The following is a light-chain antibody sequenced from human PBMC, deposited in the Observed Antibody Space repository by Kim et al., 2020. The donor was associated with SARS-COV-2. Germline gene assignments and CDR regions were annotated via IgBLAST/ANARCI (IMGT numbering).Light chain of an antibody. CDR2: LGS. Sequence: PASISCRSSQSLLHSNGYNYLDWYLQKPGQSPQLLIYLGSNRASGVPDRFSGSGSGTDFTLKISRVEAEDVGVYYCMQAIQTPVAFGGGTKVDIK. V-gene: IGKV2-28*01. J-gene: IGKJ4*01. CDR1: QSLLHSNGYNY. CDR3: MQAIQTPVA.